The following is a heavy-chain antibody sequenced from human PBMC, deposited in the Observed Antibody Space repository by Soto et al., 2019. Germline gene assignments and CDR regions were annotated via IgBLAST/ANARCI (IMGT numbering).Heavy chain of an antibody. CDR2: ISGSGGST. J-gene: IGHJ3*02. CDR3: AKDIESLYIIAAGRRVYALAI. V-gene: IGHV3-23*01. CDR1: GFTFSSYA. Sequence: PGGSLRLSCAASGFTFSSYAMSWVRQAPGKGLEWVSAISGSGGSTYYAGSVKGRFTISRDNSKNTLYLQMNSLRAEDTAVYYCAKDIESLYIIAAGRRVYALAIWGQGTMVTVSS. D-gene: IGHD6-13*01.